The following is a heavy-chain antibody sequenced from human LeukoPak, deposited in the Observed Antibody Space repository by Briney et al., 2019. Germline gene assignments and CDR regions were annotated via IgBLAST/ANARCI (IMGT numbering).Heavy chain of an antibody. CDR2: IRYDGSNK. J-gene: IGHJ4*02. D-gene: IGHD6-13*01. CDR1: GFTFSSYG. Sequence: GGSLRLSCAASGFTFSSYGMHWVRQAPGKGLEWVAFIRYDGSNKYYADSVKGRFTISRDNSKNTLYLQMNSLRAEDTAVYYCAKGGGAQQLIFDYWGQGTLVTVSS. CDR3: AKGGGAQQLIFDY. V-gene: IGHV3-30*02.